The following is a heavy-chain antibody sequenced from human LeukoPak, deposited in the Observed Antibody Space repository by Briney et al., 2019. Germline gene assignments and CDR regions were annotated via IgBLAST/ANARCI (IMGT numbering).Heavy chain of an antibody. CDR2: ISSSSSTI. CDR1: GFTFSSYS. J-gene: IGHJ6*03. V-gene: IGHV3-48*01. CDR3: ARTIRWSPRVYYMDV. D-gene: IGHD4-23*01. Sequence: GGSLRLSCAASGFTFSSYSMNWVRQAPGKGLEWVSYISSSSSTIYYADSVKGRFTISRDNAKNSLYLQMNSLRAEDTAVYYCARTIRWSPRVYYMDVWGKGTRSPSP.